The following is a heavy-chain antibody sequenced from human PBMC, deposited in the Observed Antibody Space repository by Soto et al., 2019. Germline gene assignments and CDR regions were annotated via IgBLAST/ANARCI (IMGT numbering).Heavy chain of an antibody. Sequence: GASVKVSCKASGGTFSSYAISWVRQAPGQGLEWMGGIIPIFGTANYAQKFQGRVTITADESTSTAYMELSSLRSEDTAVYYCARGLSITIFGVAHGHYGMDVWGQGTTVTVSS. CDR3: ARGLSITIFGVAHGHYGMDV. CDR1: GGTFSSYA. J-gene: IGHJ6*02. D-gene: IGHD3-3*01. CDR2: IIPIFGTA. V-gene: IGHV1-69*13.